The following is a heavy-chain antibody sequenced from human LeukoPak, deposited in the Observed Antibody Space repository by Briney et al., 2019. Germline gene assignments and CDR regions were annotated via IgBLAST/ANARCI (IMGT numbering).Heavy chain of an antibody. CDR3: AKSILMTTVTTYYFDY. Sequence: PGGSLRLSCAASGFTFGSSAMSWVRQAPGKGPEWVSTFSRSGPDTYYADSVKGRFTIFRGNSKDTLYLQMNSLRAEDTAVYYCAKSILMTTVTTYYFDYWGQGTLVTVSS. D-gene: IGHD4-17*01. J-gene: IGHJ4*02. CDR2: FSRSGPDT. V-gene: IGHV3-23*01. CDR1: GFTFGSSA.